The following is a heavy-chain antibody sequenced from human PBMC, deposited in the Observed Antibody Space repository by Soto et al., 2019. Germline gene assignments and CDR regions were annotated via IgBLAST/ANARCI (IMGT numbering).Heavy chain of an antibody. CDR3: ARDTPPTDY. J-gene: IGHJ4*02. CDR2: SSAYNTNT. CDR1: GYTFTSYH. V-gene: IGHV1-18*01. Sequence: QVQLVQSGAEVKKPGASVKVSCKTSGYTFTSYHISWVRQAPGQGLEWMGWSSAYNTNTNYAQKSKGRVTITTDTLTSTAYMELRSLRSDDTDVYYCARDTPPTDYWGQGTLVTVSS.